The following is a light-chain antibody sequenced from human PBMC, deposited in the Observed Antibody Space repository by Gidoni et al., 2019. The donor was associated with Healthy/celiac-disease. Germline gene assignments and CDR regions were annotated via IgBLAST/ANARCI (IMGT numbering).Light chain of an antibody. CDR3: CSYAGSSTTWV. CDR2: EVS. Sequence: QSALTQPASVSVSPGHAITISCTGTISDVGSYNLVSWQQQHPGKAPKLMIYEVSKRHSGVSNRFSGSKSGNTASLTISGLQAEDEADYYCCSYAGSSTTWVFGGGTKLTVL. V-gene: IGLV2-23*02. CDR1: ISDVGSYNL. J-gene: IGLJ3*02.